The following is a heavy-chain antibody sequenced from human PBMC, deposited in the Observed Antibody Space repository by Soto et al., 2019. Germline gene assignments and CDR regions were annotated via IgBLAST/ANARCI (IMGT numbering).Heavy chain of an antibody. Sequence: SETLSLTCTVSGGSISSYYWSWIRQPPGKGLEWIGYIYYSGSTNYNPSLKSRVTISVDTSKNQFSLKLSSVTAADTAVYYCARVAYCGGDCYLYFDYWGQGTLVTVSS. D-gene: IGHD2-21*02. CDR1: GGSISSYY. CDR2: IYYSGST. CDR3: ARVAYCGGDCYLYFDY. J-gene: IGHJ4*02. V-gene: IGHV4-59*01.